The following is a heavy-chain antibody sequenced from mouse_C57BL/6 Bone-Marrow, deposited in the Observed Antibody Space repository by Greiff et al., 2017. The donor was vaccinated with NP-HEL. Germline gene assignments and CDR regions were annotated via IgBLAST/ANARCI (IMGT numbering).Heavy chain of an antibody. D-gene: IGHD1-1*01. V-gene: IGHV14-2*01. Sequence: EVQLRQSGAELVKPGASVKLSCTASGFNIKDYYMPWVKQRTEQGLEWIGRIDPEDGETKSAPKFQGKATITADTSSNTAYLQLSSLTSEDTAVYYCAFYYYGSPWFAYWGQGTLVTVSA. CDR1: GFNIKDYY. CDR2: IDPEDGET. CDR3: AFYYYGSPWFAY. J-gene: IGHJ3*01.